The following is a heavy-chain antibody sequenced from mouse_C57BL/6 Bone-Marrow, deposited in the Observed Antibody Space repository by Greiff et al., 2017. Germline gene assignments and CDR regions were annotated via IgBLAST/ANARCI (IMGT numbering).Heavy chain of an antibody. Sequence: VQLQQPGAELVMPGASVKLSCKASGYTFTSYWMHWVKQRPGQGLEWIGEIDPSDSYTNYNQKFKGKSTLTVDKSSSTAYMQLSSLTSEDSAVYYCARGNMDYWGQGTSVTVSS. J-gene: IGHJ4*01. CDR2: IDPSDSYT. CDR1: GYTFTSYW. CDR3: ARGNMDY. V-gene: IGHV1-69*01.